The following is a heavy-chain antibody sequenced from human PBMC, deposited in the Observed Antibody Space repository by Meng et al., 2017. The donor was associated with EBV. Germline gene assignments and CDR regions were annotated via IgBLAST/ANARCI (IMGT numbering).Heavy chain of an antibody. CDR1: GFSPSSRGVG. CDR2: IYWDDDK. CDR3: AHIIAARPFDY. V-gene: IGHV2-5*02. Sequence: QIPLNESGPTLVKPTQTLTLTCTFSGFSPSSRGVGVGWIRQPPGKALEWLALIYWDDDKRYSPSLKSRLTITKDTSKNQVVLTMTNMDPVDAATYYCAHIIAARPFDYWGQGTLVTVSS. J-gene: IGHJ4*02. D-gene: IGHD6-6*01.